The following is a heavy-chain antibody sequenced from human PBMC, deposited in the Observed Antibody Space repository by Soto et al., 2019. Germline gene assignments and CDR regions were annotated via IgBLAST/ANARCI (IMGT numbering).Heavy chain of an antibody. V-gene: IGHV3-30-3*01. CDR3: ARERQARYTNRYYFDY. CDR1: GFTFSGYA. J-gene: IGHJ4*02. Sequence: GGSLRLSCAASGFTFSGYAMHWVRQAPGKGLEWVAVISYDGSNKYYADSVKGRFTISRDNSKNTLYLQMNSLRAEDTAVYYWARERQARYTNRYYFDYWGQGTLVTVSS. D-gene: IGHD1-1*01. CDR2: ISYDGSNK.